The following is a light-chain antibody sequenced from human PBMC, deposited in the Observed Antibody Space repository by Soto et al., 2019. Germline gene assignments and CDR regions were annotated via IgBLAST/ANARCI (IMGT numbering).Light chain of an antibody. CDR1: SSDVDDYRY. CDR2: EVN. Sequence: QSALAQPRSVSGSPGQLLTISCTGTSSDVDDYRYVSWYQQHPGKAPRLMIYEVNKRPSGVPDRFSGSKSGYTASLTVSGLQTEDEAFYYCSSSAGIYHYLVFGGGTKLTVL. V-gene: IGLV2-11*01. J-gene: IGLJ3*02. CDR3: SSSAGIYHYLV.